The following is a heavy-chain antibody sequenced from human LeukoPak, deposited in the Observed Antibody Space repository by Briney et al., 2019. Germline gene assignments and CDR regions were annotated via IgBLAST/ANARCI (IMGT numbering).Heavy chain of an antibody. CDR3: AKGSVGKSDFAY. CDR1: GFTFSSFS. J-gene: IGHJ4*02. Sequence: GGSLRLSCAASGFTFSSFSMTWVRQAPGKGLEWVSSIIVSGTTYYAESVKGRFTISRDSFRDTLFLQMDSLRVEDTAVYFCAKGSVGKSDFAYWGQGALVTVSS. V-gene: IGHV3-23*01. CDR2: IIVSGTT.